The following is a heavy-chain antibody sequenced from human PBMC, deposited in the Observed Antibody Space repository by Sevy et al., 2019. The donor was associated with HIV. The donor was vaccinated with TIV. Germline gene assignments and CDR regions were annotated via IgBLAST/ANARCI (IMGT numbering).Heavy chain of an antibody. D-gene: IGHD3-16*01. CDR3: ARGGDSPVSYYYYYGMDV. Sequence: GGSLRLSCAASGFTFSSYWMSWVRQAPGKGLEWVANIKQDGSEKYYGDSVKGRLTISRDNAKNSLYLQMNSLRAEDTAVYDCARGGDSPVSYYYYYGMDVWGQGTTVTVSS. CDR1: GFTFSSYW. CDR2: IKQDGSEK. V-gene: IGHV3-7*01. J-gene: IGHJ6*02.